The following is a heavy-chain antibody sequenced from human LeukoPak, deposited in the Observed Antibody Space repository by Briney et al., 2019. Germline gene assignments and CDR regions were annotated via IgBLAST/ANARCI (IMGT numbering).Heavy chain of an antibody. CDR2: IYYSGST. CDR3: AREGITGIGAFDI. V-gene: IGHV4-59*01. D-gene: IGHD1-20*01. Sequence: SETLSLTCTVSGGSISSYYWSWIRQPPGKGLEWIGYIYYSGSTNYNPSLKSRVTISVDTSKNQFSLKLSSVTAADTAVYYCAREGITGIGAFDIWGQGTMVTVSS. J-gene: IGHJ3*02. CDR1: GGSISSYY.